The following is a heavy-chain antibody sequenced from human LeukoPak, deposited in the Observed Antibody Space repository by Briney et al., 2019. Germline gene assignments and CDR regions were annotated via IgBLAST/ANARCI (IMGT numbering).Heavy chain of an antibody. D-gene: IGHD4-17*01. CDR1: GGSISSSSYY. CDR2: IYYSGST. Sequence: SETLSLTCTVSGGSISSSSYYWGWIRQPPGKGLEWIGSIYYSGSTYYNPSLKSRVTISVDTFKDQFSLKLSSVTAADTAVYYCARHEEPTVWGFDPWGQGTLVTVSS. J-gene: IGHJ5*02. CDR3: ARHEEPTVWGFDP. V-gene: IGHV4-39*01.